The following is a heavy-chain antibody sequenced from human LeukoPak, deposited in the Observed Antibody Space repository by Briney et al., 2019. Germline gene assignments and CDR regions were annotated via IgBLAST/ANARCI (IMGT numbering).Heavy chain of an antibody. J-gene: IGHJ3*02. V-gene: IGHV3-23*01. CDR1: GFTFSSYA. Sequence: GGSLRLSCAASGFTFSSYAMSWVRQAPGKGLEWVSAISGSGGSTYYADSVRGRFTISRDNSKNTLYLQMNSLRAEDTAVYYCARDCSSTSCYTIAAAGRVDDAFDIWGQGTMVTVSS. CDR2: ISGSGGST. D-gene: IGHD2-2*02. CDR3: ARDCSSTSCYTIAAAGRVDDAFDI.